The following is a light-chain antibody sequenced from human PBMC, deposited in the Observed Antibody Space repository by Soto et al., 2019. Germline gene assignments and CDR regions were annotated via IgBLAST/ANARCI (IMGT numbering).Light chain of an antibody. CDR2: KAS. V-gene: IGKV1-5*03. Sequence: DIQMTQSPSTLSASVGDRVTITCRASQSISSWLAWYQQKPGKAPKLLIYKASSLESGVPSRFSGSGSGTEFNLTISSLQSDDFATYYCQQYNSYAPLTCGGGTKV. CDR1: QSISSW. J-gene: IGKJ4*01. CDR3: QQYNSYAPLT.